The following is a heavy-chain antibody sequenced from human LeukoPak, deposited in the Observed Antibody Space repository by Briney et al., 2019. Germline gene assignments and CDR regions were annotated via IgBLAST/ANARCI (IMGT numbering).Heavy chain of an antibody. V-gene: IGHV1-8*03. J-gene: IGHJ6*03. CDR2: MNPNSGNT. CDR3: ARERDYYYYMDV. Sequence: ASVKVSCKASGYTFTSYDINWVRPATGQGLEWMGWMNPNSGNTGYAQKLQGRVTITRNTSISTAYMELSSLRSEDTAVYYCARERDYYYYMDVWGKGTTVTVSS. CDR1: GYTFTSYD.